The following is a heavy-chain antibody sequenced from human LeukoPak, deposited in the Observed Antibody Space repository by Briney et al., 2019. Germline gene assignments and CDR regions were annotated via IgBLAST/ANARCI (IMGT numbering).Heavy chain of an antibody. V-gene: IGHV3-66*01. CDR3: ARDYDFWSGFGHG. CDR1: GFTVSSNY. CDR2: IYSGGST. Sequence: GGSLRLSCAASGFTVSSNYMSWVRQAPGKGLEWVSVIYSGGSTYYADSVKGRFTISRDNSKNTLYLQMNSLRAEDTAVYYCARDYDFWSGFGHGWGQGTLVTVSS. J-gene: IGHJ4*02. D-gene: IGHD3-3*01.